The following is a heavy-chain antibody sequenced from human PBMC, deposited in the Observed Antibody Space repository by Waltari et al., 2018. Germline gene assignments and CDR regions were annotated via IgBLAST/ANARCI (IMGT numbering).Heavy chain of an antibody. D-gene: IGHD3-22*01. CDR3: TKGLKRATDYYDLTTYYVMDGMDV. CDR2: ISGSGDSI. J-gene: IGHJ6*02. V-gene: IGHV3-23*01. CDR1: GFTFGTYA. Sequence: EMSLLESGGGLAQPGGSLRFSCVASGFTFGTYAMCWVRQAPGKGLEWVAGISGSGDSINYADSVKGRVTISRDNSKDTLSLQMKSLRAEDTAVYYCTKGLKRATDYYDLTTYYVMDGMDVWGQGTTVTVSS.